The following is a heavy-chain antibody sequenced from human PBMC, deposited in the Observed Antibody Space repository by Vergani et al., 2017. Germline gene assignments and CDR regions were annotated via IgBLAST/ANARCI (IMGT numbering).Heavy chain of an antibody. J-gene: IGHJ4*02. D-gene: IGHD3-22*01. CDR2: IYPGDSDT. Sequence: EVQLVQSGAEVKKPGESLKISCKGSGYSFTSYWIGWVRQMPGKGLEWMGIIYPGDSDTRYSPSFQGQVTISADKSISTAYLHWSSLKASDTAMYYCARSPYYDSSGYYRASFDYWGQGTLVTVSS. CDR1: GYSFTSYW. V-gene: IGHV5-51*01. CDR3: ARSPYYDSSGYYRASFDY.